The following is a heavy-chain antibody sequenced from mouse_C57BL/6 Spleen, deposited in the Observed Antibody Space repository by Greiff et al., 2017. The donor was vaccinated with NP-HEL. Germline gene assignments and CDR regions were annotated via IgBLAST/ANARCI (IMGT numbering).Heavy chain of an antibody. Sequence: EVQVVESGEGLVKPGGSLKLSCAASGFTFSSYAMSWVRQTPEKRLEWVAYISSGGDYIYYADTVKGRFTISRDNARNTLYLQMSSLKSEDTAMYYCTREGDGSSHNWYFDVWGTGTTVTVSS. CDR3: TREGDGSSHNWYFDV. D-gene: IGHD1-1*01. CDR2: ISSGGDYI. CDR1: GFTFSSYA. J-gene: IGHJ1*03. V-gene: IGHV5-9-1*02.